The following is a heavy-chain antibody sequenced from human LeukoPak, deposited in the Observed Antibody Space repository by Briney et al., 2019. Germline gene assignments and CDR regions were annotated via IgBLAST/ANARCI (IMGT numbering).Heavy chain of an antibody. D-gene: IGHD3-22*01. CDR2: IYYSGST. CDR1: GGSISSSSYY. CDR3: AFDSSGYYSFDY. J-gene: IGHJ4*02. V-gene: IGHV4-39*07. Sequence: SETLSLTCTVSGGSISSSSYYWGWIRQPPGKGLEWIGSIYYSGSTYYSPSLKSRVTISVDTSKNQFSLKLSSVTAADTAVYYCAFDSSGYYSFDYWGQGTLVTVSS.